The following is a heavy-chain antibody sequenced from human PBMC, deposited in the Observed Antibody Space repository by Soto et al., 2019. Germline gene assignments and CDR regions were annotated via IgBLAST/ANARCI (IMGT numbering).Heavy chain of an antibody. CDR2: IHHSGST. CDR3: ASKPNSLYYFDY. CDR1: GYSINSDNW. V-gene: IGHV4-28*07. Sequence: QVQLQESGPGLVKPSDTLSLTCAVSGYSINSDNWWGWIRQPPGKGLEWIGYIHHSGSTYYTPSLKSRVTMSVDTSKKQFSLRLSSVTAVDTVVYYCASKPNSLYYFDYWGQGTLVTVSS. D-gene: IGHD5-18*01. J-gene: IGHJ4*02.